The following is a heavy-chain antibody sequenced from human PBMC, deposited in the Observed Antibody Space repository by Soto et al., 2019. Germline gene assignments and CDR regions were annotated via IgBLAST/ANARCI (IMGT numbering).Heavy chain of an antibody. CDR2: ISLYSDGT. V-gene: IGHV1-18*01. CDR3: TREAIVVIPAAQPSHFDS. J-gene: IGHJ4*02. CDR1: GYTFSNYG. Sequence: QVQLVQSGGEVKRPGASVKVSCKTSGYTFSNYGITWVRQAPGQPLEWLGWISLYSDGTNYAQKFQGRVSMTTDTAATTAYMELGSLRSADTAVYYCTREAIVVIPAAQPSHFDSWGQGTLVTVSS. D-gene: IGHD2-2*01.